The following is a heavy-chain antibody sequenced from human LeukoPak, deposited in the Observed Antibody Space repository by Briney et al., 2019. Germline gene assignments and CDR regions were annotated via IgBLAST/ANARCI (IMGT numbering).Heavy chain of an antibody. Sequence: PSETLSLTCTVYGVSFSAYDWTSIRQPPGHGLEWIGEMSHSGSTNYNPSIRTRVTISAYTSKNQFSLKLRSLTPSDPATYYWARKNYGDWVYYYYYYMDVWGKGTTVTVSS. V-gene: IGHV4-34*01. D-gene: IGHD4-17*01. J-gene: IGHJ6*03. CDR1: GVSFSAYD. CDR2: MSHSGST. CDR3: ARKNYGDWVYYYYYYMDV.